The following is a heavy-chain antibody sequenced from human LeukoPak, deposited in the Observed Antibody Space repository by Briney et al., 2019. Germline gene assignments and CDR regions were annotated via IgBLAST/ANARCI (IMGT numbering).Heavy chain of an antibody. V-gene: IGHV3-48*03. CDR3: AGDRGFGEGINWFDP. D-gene: IGHD3-10*01. J-gene: IGHJ5*02. CDR2: ISDSGNTI. CDR1: AFTLSSRE. Sequence: GGSLRLSCEGSAFTLSSREMNWVRQAPGKGLEWVAYISDSGNTIFYAASVKGRFTISRDNAKNSLFLQMHSLSAEDSAIYYCAGDRGFGEGINWFDPWGQGTLVTVST.